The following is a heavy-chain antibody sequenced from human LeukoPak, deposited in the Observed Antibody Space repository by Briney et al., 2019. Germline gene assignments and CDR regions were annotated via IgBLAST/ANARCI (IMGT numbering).Heavy chain of an antibody. J-gene: IGHJ4*02. CDR1: GGSISSGDYY. D-gene: IGHD3-16*02. Sequence: SETLSLTCTVSGGSISSGDYYWSWIPQPPGKGLEGVGYIYYSGSTYYNPSLKSRVTRSVDPSKNQFSVKLSSVPAADPAVYYCGRFPRWGDYVWGSYRPRDYWGEGPVVTVFS. V-gene: IGHV4-30-4*01. CDR3: GRFPRWGDYVWGSYRPRDY. CDR2: IYYSGST.